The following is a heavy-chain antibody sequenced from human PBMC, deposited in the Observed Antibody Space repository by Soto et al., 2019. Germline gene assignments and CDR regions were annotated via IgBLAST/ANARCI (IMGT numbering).Heavy chain of an antibody. V-gene: IGHV4-59*08. J-gene: IGHJ6*03. CDR2: IYYSGST. D-gene: IGHD3-3*01. Sequence: SETLSLTCTVSGGSISSYYWSWIRQPPGKGLEWIGYIYYSGSTNYNPSLKSRVTISVDTSKNQFSLKLSSVTAADTAVYYCARHGAIDFWSGWVENYYYMDVWGKGTTVTVSS. CDR3: ARHGAIDFWSGWVENYYYMDV. CDR1: GGSISSYY.